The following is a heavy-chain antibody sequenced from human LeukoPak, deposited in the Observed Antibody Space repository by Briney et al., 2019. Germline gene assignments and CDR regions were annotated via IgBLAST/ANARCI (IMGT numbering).Heavy chain of an antibody. Sequence: PSETLSLTCTVSGGSISSSSYYWSWIRQPAGKGLEWIGRIYSTGSTNYNPSLESRVTMSVDLSKRQFSLKLNSLTAADTATYYCVRSPIGVAFDAWGPGTRVTVSS. V-gene: IGHV4-61*02. J-gene: IGHJ3*01. CDR3: VRSPIGVAFDA. D-gene: IGHD2-8*01. CDR2: IYSTGST. CDR1: GGSISSSSYY.